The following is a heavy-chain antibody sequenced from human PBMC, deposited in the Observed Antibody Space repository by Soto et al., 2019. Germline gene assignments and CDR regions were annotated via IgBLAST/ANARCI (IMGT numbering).Heavy chain of an antibody. J-gene: IGHJ4*02. V-gene: IGHV3-64D*06. CDR2: ISPQGGST. Sequence: GGSLRLSCSASGFAFSSYAMHWVRQTPGKGLEYVSAISPQGGSTYYADSVKGRFTISRDDSKNTVYLQMSSLRPDDTAVYYCVNMMIARGGFDFWGQGTLVTVSS. CDR3: VNMMIARGGFDF. D-gene: IGHD2-21*01. CDR1: GFAFSSYA.